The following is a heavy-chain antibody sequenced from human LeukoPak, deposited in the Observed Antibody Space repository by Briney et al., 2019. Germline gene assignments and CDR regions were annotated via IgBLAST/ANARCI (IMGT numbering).Heavy chain of an antibody. CDR1: GGSFSGYY. D-gene: IGHD6-13*01. V-gene: IGHV4-34*01. CDR3: ARVWQQLVRRFDP. CDR2: INHSGST. Sequence: SETLSLTCAVYGGSFSGYYWSWTRQPPGKGLEWIGEINHSGSTNYNPSLKSRVTISVDTSKNQFSLKLSSVTAADTAVYYCARVWQQLVRRFDPWGQGTLVTVSS. J-gene: IGHJ5*02.